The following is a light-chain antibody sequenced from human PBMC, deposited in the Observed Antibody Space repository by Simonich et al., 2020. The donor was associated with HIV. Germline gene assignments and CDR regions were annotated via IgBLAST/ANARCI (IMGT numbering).Light chain of an antibody. J-gene: IGKJ4*01. CDR1: QGVSSN. CDR2: GAS. CDR3: QQYNLGLT. Sequence: EIVMTQSQPPLSVSPGERATLPCRASQGVSSNLAWYQQKPGQAPRLLIYGASTRATGIPARVSGSGSGTEFTLTISSMQSEDFAVYYCQQYNLGLTFGGGTKVEIK. V-gene: IGKV3-15*01.